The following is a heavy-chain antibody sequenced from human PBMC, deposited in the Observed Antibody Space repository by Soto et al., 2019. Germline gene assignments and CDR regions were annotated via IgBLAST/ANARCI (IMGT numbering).Heavy chain of an antibody. Sequence: KQSQTLSLTCAISGDSVSSNSAAWNWIRQSPSRGLEWLGRTYYRSKWYNDYAVSVKSRITINPDTSKNQFSLQLNSVTPEDTAVYYCAREVRGYSYMAVRGQLFDYWGQGTLVTVSS. J-gene: IGHJ4*02. CDR1: GDSVSSNSAA. CDR3: AREVRGYSYMAVRGQLFDY. V-gene: IGHV6-1*01. CDR2: TYYRSKWYN. D-gene: IGHD5-18*01.